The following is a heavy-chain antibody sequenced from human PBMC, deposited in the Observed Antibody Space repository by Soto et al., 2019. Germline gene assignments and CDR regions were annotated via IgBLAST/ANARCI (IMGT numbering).Heavy chain of an antibody. Sequence: ASVKVSCKASGYTFTSYGISWVLQAPGQGLEWMGWISPYNGNTNYAQNLQGRVTITADESTSTAYMELSSLRSEDTAWYYCARALFYYDMSYWGKGTLVTVSP. CDR1: GYTFTSYG. CDR3: ARALFYYDMSY. J-gene: IGHJ4*02. V-gene: IGHV1-18*01. D-gene: IGHD3-22*01. CDR2: ISPYNGNT.